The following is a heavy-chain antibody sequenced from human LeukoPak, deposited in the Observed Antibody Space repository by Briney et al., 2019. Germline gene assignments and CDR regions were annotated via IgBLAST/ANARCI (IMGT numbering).Heavy chain of an antibody. CDR1: GYTFTTYA. D-gene: IGHD3-9*01. CDR3: ARESYDILTGYSDYYGIDV. CDR2: INGGNGNT. V-gene: IGHV1-3*01. J-gene: IGHJ6*04. Sequence: GASVKFSCKASGYTFTTYAMHWVRQAPGQRLEWMGWINGGNGNTKYSQKFQGRVTITRETSASTAYMELRSLRSEDTAVCYCARESYDILTGYSDYYGIDVWGKGTTVTVSS.